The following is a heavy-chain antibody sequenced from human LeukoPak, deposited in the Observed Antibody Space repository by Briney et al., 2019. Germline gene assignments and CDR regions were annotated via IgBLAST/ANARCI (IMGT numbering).Heavy chain of an antibody. J-gene: IGHJ5*02. Sequence: PGGSLRLSCAASGFSFSDYWMSWVRQAPGKGLEWVANIKKDGSEKHYVDSVKGRFTISRDNAKNTLNLQMNSLRAEDTAVYYCARDLGQYYDTSDNWFDPWGQGTLVTVSS. D-gene: IGHD3-22*01. CDR2: IKKDGSEK. CDR1: GFSFSDYW. CDR3: ARDLGQYYDTSDNWFDP. V-gene: IGHV3-7*01.